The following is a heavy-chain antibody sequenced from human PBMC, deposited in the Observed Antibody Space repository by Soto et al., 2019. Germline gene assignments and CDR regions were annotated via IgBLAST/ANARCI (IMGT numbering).Heavy chain of an antibody. V-gene: IGHV3-48*01. CDR3: ARQPDTAMVFDYYYYYMDV. Sequence: GGSLRLSCAASGFTFSSYSMNCVRQAPGKGLEWVSYISSSSSTIYYADSVKGRFTISRDNAKNSLYLQMNSLRAEDTAVYYCARQPDTAMVFDYYYYYMDVWGKGTTVTVSS. CDR2: ISSSSSTI. CDR1: GFTFSSYS. D-gene: IGHD5-18*01. J-gene: IGHJ6*03.